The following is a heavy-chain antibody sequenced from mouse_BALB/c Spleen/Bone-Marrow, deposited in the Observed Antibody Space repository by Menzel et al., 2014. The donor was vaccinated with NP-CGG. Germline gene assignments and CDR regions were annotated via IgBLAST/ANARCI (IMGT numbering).Heavy chain of an antibody. CDR3: ARRGISWFAY. CDR2: ILPGSGST. J-gene: IGHJ3*01. CDR1: GYTLSSYW. Sequence: QVQLKESGAELMKPGASVKISCKATGYTLSSYWIEWVKQRPGHGLEWIGEILPGSGSTNYNEKFKGKATFTADTSSNTACMQLSSLTSEDSAVYYCARRGISWFAYWGQGTLVTVSA. V-gene: IGHV1-9*01.